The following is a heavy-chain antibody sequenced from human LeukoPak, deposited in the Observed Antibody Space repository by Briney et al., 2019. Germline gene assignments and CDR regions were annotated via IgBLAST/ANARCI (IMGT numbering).Heavy chain of an antibody. V-gene: IGHV1-46*01. CDR2: INPSDGST. CDR1: GYTFSNYG. D-gene: IGHD3-22*01. CDR3: EVVPNY. Sequence: ASVKVSCKASGYTFSNYGISWVRQAPGQGLEWVGIINPSDGSTSSAQKFQGRVTMTRDTSTSTVYMELSSLRSEDTAVYYCEVVPNYWGQGTLATVSS. J-gene: IGHJ4*02.